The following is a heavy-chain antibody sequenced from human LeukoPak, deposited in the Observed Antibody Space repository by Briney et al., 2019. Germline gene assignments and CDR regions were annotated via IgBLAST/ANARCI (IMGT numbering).Heavy chain of an antibody. CDR1: GYTFTGYY. Sequence: ASVKVSCKASGYTFTGYYMHWVRQAPGQGLEWMGWINPNSGGTNCAQKFQGRVTMTRDTSISTAYMELSRLRSDDTAVYYCARDRGVPAAILGYWGQGTLVTVSS. V-gene: IGHV1-2*02. J-gene: IGHJ4*02. CDR2: INPNSGGT. CDR3: ARDRGVPAAILGY. D-gene: IGHD2-2*02.